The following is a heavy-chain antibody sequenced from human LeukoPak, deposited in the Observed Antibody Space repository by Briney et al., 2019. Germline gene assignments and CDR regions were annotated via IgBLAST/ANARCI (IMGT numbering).Heavy chain of an antibody. Sequence: SETLSLTCTVSGGSITSYYWSWIRQPAGKGLEWIGRIYTSGSTNYNPSLKSRVTMSVDTSKNQFSLKLSSVTAADTAVYYCARDNNGDYSLGVYYMDVWGKGTTVTVSS. CDR2: IYTSGST. CDR3: ARDNNGDYSLGVYYMDV. V-gene: IGHV4-4*07. CDR1: GGSITSYY. J-gene: IGHJ6*03. D-gene: IGHD4-17*01.